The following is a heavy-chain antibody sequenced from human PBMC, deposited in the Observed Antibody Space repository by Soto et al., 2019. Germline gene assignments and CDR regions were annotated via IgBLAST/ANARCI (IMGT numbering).Heavy chain of an antibody. CDR1: GFTFSSYA. CDR2: ISSNGDNT. Sequence: VQLVESGGGLVQPGGSLRLSCAGSGFTFSSYAMHWVRQAPGKGLEYVSVISSNGDNTDYANSVKGRFTISRDNSKNTLYLQMGSLRVEDMAVYYCARRIPFGYGMDVWGQGTTVTVSS. J-gene: IGHJ6*02. D-gene: IGHD2-21*01. V-gene: IGHV3-64*01. CDR3: ARRIPFGYGMDV.